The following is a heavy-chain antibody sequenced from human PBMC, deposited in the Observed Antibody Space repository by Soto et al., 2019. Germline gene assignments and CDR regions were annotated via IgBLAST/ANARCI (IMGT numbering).Heavy chain of an antibody. CDR2: SSPKSGGT. CDR3: ARPPGYISDWYYFDL. J-gene: IGHJ4*02. V-gene: IGHV1-2*02. CDR1: GYTFINSY. D-gene: IGHD3-9*01. Sequence: ASVKVSCKASGYTFINSYMHWARHAPGPGVGWRGRSSPKSGGTNYAQKVQGRVSMTWDTSLKTAYMELSSLMSEDTAVYYCARPPGYISDWYYFDLWGQGTQVTVSS.